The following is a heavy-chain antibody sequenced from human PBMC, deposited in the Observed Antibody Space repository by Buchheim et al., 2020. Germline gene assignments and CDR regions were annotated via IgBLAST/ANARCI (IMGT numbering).Heavy chain of an antibody. Sequence: QVQLVQSGAEVKKPGASVKVSCKASGYTFTGYYMHWVRQAPGQGLEWMGWINPNSSGTNYAQKFQGRVTMTRDTSISTAYLELSRLRSYDTAVYYCASGVGFGELLEIHNWFDPWGQGTL. D-gene: IGHD3-10*01. CDR2: INPNSSGT. CDR1: GYTFTGYY. V-gene: IGHV1-2*02. J-gene: IGHJ5*02. CDR3: ASGVGFGELLEIHNWFDP.